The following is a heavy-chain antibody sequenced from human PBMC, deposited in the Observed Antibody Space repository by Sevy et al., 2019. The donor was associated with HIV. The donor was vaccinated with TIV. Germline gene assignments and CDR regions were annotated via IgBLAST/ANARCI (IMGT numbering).Heavy chain of an antibody. CDR1: GDTFSSYA. Sequence: ASVKVSCKASGDTFSSYAINWVRQAPGQGLEWMGGIIPTFGTTKYGQKFQGRVKITAVESTRPAYKELSSLRSEDSAVFYCARGGIGDYSKYFEYWGQGTLVTVSS. CDR2: IIPTFGTT. D-gene: IGHD4-4*01. CDR3: ARGGIGDYSKYFEY. V-gene: IGHV1-69*13. J-gene: IGHJ4*02.